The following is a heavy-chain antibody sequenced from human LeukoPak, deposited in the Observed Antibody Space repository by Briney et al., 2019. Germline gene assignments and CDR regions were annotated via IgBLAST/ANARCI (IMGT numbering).Heavy chain of an antibody. Sequence: SVKVSCKASGGTFSSYAISWVRQAPGQGLERMGGIIPIFGTANYAQKFQGRVTITADKSTSTAYMELSSLRSEDTAVYYCARDRYYYGSGSYWPFGYWGQGTLVTVSS. V-gene: IGHV1-69*06. J-gene: IGHJ4*02. CDR2: IIPIFGTA. D-gene: IGHD3-10*01. CDR1: GGTFSSYA. CDR3: ARDRYYYGSGSYWPFGY.